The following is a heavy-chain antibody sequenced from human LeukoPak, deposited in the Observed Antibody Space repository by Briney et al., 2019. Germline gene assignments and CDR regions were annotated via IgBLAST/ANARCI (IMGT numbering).Heavy chain of an antibody. CDR3: AKDGGYCSGGSCYYIQDAFDI. Sequence: GGSLRLSCAAAGLTFSSCSMNWVRQAPGKGLEWVSYISSDSSTIYYADSVKGRFTISRDDAKNSLYLQMNSLRAEDTALYYCAKDGGYCSGGSCYYIQDAFDIWGQGTMVTVSS. CDR1: GLTFSSCS. D-gene: IGHD2-15*01. V-gene: IGHV3-48*04. J-gene: IGHJ3*02. CDR2: ISSDSSTI.